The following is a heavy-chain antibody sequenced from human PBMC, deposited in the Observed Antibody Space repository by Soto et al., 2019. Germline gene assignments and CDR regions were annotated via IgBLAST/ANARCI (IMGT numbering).Heavy chain of an antibody. Sequence: ASVKVSCTVSGYTLTELSMHWVRQAPGKGLEWMGGFDPEDGETIYAQKFQGRVTMTEDTSTDTAYMELSSLRSEDTAVYYCATLSSQGYSFDYWGQGTLVTVSS. D-gene: IGHD6-13*01. CDR2: FDPEDGET. J-gene: IGHJ4*02. V-gene: IGHV1-24*01. CDR3: ATLSSQGYSFDY. CDR1: GYTLTELS.